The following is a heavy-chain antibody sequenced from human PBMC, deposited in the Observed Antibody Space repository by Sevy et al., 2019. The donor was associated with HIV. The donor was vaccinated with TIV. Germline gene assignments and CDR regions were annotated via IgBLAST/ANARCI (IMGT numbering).Heavy chain of an antibody. Sequence: GGSLRLSCAASGFRFRDYRMNWVRQAPGKGLVWVSYITSSSNTINYADSVKGRFTISRDNGRNSLYLQINSLRHEDTAVYYCARDRGRGEVALDLWGQGTLVTVSS. CDR3: ARDRGRGEVALDL. V-gene: IGHV3-48*02. CDR2: ITSSSNTI. CDR1: GFRFRDYR. J-gene: IGHJ5*02. D-gene: IGHD3-10*01.